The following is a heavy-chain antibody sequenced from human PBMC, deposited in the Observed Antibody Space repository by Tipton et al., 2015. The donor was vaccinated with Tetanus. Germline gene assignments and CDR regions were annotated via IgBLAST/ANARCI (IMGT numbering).Heavy chain of an antibody. CDR3: ARVSYSSSWYYYYGMDV. D-gene: IGHD6-13*01. V-gene: IGHV1-18*01. CDR2: ISAYNGNT. CDR1: GYTFTSYG. Sequence: QSGPEVKKPGASVKVSCKASGYTFTSYGISWVRQAPGQGLEWMGWISAYNGNTNYAQKLQGRVTMTTDTSTSTAYMELRSLRSEDTAVYYCARVSYSSSWYYYYGMDVWGQGTTVTVSS. J-gene: IGHJ6*02.